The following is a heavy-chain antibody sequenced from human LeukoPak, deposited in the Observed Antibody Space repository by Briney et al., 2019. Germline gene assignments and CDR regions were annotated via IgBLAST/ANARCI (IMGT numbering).Heavy chain of an antibody. Sequence: SVKVSCKASGFTFTSSAMQWVRQARGQRLEWIGWIVGGSGNTNYAQKFQERVTITRDMSTSTAYMELSSLRSEDTAVYYCAADSRARYSYGYSSVRIYYYYGMDVWGQGTTVTVSS. J-gene: IGHJ6*02. CDR3: AADSRARYSYGYSSVRIYYYYGMDV. CDR2: IVGGSGNT. V-gene: IGHV1-58*02. CDR1: GFTFTSSA. D-gene: IGHD5-18*01.